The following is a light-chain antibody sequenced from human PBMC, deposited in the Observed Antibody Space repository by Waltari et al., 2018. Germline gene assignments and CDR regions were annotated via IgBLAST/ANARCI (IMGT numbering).Light chain of an antibody. V-gene: IGKV1-5*03. J-gene: IGKJ1*01. Sequence: DIKVTQSPSTLSPPVGARVTITCRAGQVISPWLAWFQQKPGKAPKLLIYRVSALESGVPSRFSGSGSGTEFTLTISSLQTDDFATYYCHQYSVSSWAFGQGTRVEIK. CDR3: HQYSVSSWA. CDR2: RVS. CDR1: QVISPW.